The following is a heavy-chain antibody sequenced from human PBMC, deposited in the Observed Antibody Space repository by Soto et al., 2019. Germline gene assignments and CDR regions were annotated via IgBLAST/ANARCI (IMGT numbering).Heavy chain of an antibody. Sequence: QVHLQESGPGLVKPSETLSLTCTVSGGSISSYYWSWVRRSPGKGLEWIGYIYYTGNTKYNPSLKSRVTISLDTSKDQLSLKLPSVTAADTAVYYCARGRSGELSPLADWGQGTLVTVSS. J-gene: IGHJ4*02. V-gene: IGHV4-59*01. D-gene: IGHD3-16*02. CDR1: GGSISSYY. CDR2: IYYTGNT. CDR3: ARGRSGELSPLAD.